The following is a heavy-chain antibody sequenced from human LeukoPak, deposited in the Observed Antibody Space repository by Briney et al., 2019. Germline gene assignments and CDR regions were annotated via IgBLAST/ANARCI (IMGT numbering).Heavy chain of an antibody. Sequence: ASVKVSCKAFGYTSTSNYMHWVRQAPGQGLEWMGWINPNSGGTNYAQKFQGRVTMTRDTSISTAYMELSRLRSDDTAVYYCARDLSACSSTSCYVANWFDPWGQGTLVTVSS. CDR3: ARDLSACSSTSCYVANWFDP. CDR2: INPNSGGT. D-gene: IGHD2-2*01. CDR1: GYTSTSNY. J-gene: IGHJ5*02. V-gene: IGHV1-2*02.